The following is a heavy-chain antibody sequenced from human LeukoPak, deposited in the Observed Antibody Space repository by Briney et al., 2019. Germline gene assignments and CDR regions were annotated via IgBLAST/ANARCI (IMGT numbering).Heavy chain of an antibody. Sequence: SETLSLTCTVSGGSISSYYWSWIRQPPGKGLEWIGYIYYSGSTNYNPSLKSRVTISVDTSKNQFSLKLSSVTAADTAVYYCAGDRGYCSSTSCRPTGWFDPWGQGTLVTVSS. CDR3: AGDRGYCSSTSCRPTGWFDP. CDR1: GGSISSYY. D-gene: IGHD2-2*01. J-gene: IGHJ5*02. CDR2: IYYSGST. V-gene: IGHV4-59*01.